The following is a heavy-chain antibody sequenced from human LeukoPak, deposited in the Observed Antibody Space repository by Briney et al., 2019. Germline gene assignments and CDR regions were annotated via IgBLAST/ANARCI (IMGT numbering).Heavy chain of an antibody. V-gene: IGHV5-51*01. CDR2: IYPGDSNT. D-gene: IGHD6-19*01. Sequence: GESLKISCKVSGYSLTSDWIAWVRQMPGKGPEWMGIIYPGDSNTRYSPSFQGQVTISVDKSIGTAYLQWSSLKASDTAMYYCARYDTSGWNFYFDYWGQGTLVTVSS. CDR3: ARYDTSGWNFYFDY. CDR1: GYSLTSDW. J-gene: IGHJ4*02.